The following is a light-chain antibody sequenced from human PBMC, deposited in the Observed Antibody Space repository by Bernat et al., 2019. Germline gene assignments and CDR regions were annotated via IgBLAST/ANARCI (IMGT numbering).Light chain of an antibody. CDR3: QSADSSGTYVV. CDR1: ALPKQF. J-gene: IGLJ2*01. Sequence: SYELTQPPSVSVSPGQTARITCSGDALPKQFAYWYQQKPGQAPVLLIYKDSERPSGIPERFPGSSSGTTVTLTISGVQAEDEADYYCQSADSSGTYVVFGGGTKLTVL. CDR2: KDS. V-gene: IGLV3-25*03.